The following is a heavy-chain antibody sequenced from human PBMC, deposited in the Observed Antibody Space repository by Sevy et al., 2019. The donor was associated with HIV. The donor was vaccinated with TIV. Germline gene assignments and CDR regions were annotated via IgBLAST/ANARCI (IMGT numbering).Heavy chain of an antibody. CDR3: ARTVLPDS. J-gene: IGHJ4*02. D-gene: IGHD4-17*01. CDR2: VSGSGGST. V-gene: IGHV3-23*01. Sequence: GGSLRLSCAASGFTFNTYAMTWVRQAPGKGLEWVSSVSGSGGSTYYADSVKGRFTISRDNSKNTLYLQMDSLRAEDTALYYCARTVLPDSWGQGTLVTVSS. CDR1: GFTFNTYA.